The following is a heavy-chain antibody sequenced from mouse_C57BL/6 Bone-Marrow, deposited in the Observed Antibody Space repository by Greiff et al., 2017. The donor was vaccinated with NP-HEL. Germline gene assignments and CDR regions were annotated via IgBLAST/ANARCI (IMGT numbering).Heavy chain of an antibody. CDR3: ARRGYGSSYGYFDV. CDR2: LDPSDSYT. J-gene: IGHJ1*03. D-gene: IGHD1-1*01. Sequence: QVQLQQPGAELVMPGASVKLSCKASGYTFTSYWMHWVKQRPGQGLEWIGELDPSDSYTNYNQQFKGKSTLTVDKSSSTAYMQLSSLTSEDSAVYYCARRGYGSSYGYFDVWGTGTTVTVSS. V-gene: IGHV1-69*01. CDR1: GYTFTSYW.